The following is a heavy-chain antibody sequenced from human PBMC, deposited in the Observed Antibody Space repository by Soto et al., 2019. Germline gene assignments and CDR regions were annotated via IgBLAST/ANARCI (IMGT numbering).Heavy chain of an antibody. CDR2: LYSDGST. Sequence: QAGGSLRLSCAASGFTVSSSYMSWVRQAPGKGLEWVSVLYSDGSTYYADSVKGRFTISRDNSKNALYFQMNSLRAEDTAVYYCARMGTDYSYWFDYWGQGTLVTVSS. D-gene: IGHD3-9*01. CDR3: ARMGTDYSYWFDY. J-gene: IGHJ4*02. V-gene: IGHV3-53*01. CDR1: GFTVSSSY.